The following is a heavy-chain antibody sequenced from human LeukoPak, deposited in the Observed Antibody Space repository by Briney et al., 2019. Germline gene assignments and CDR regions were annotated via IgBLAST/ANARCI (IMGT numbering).Heavy chain of an antibody. V-gene: IGHV3-23*01. CDR1: GCRFSSKS. J-gene: IGHJ4*02. D-gene: IGHD3-22*01. Sequence: PGGPLRGIRADSGCRFSSKSMSWVRQAPGKGRQWVSAISGSGGSTYYADSVKGRFTISRDNSKNTLYLQMNSLRDEDTAVYYCAKRQYSYDSSGYIDYWGQGTLVTVSS. CDR3: AKRQYSYDSSGYIDY. CDR2: ISGSGGST.